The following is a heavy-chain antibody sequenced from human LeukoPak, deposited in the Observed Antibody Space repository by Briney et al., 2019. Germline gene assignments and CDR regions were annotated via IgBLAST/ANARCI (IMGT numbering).Heavy chain of an antibody. D-gene: IGHD5-12*01. CDR1: GGSFSGYY. CDR3: ARGGLDNWFDP. Sequence: PSETLSLTCAVYGGSFSGYYWSWIRQPPGKGLEWIGEISHSGSTNYNPSLKSRVTISIDTSKNQFSLKLTSVTAADTAVYYCARGGLDNWFDPWGQGTLVSVSS. J-gene: IGHJ5*02. V-gene: IGHV4-34*01. CDR2: ISHSGST.